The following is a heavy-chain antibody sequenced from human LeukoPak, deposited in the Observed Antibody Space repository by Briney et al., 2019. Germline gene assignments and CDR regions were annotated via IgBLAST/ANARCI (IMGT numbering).Heavy chain of an antibody. J-gene: IGHJ5*02. CDR3: ARDNSVRDEAWWFNP. CDR1: GGTFNSYV. D-gene: IGHD5-24*01. CDR2: IIPIFGTA. V-gene: IGHV1-69*13. Sequence: SVKVSCKASGGTFNSYVISWVRQAPGQGLEWMGGIIPIFGTANYAQKFQGRVTITADESTSTAYMELSSLRPEDTAVYYCARDNSVRDEAWWFNPWGQGTLVTVSS.